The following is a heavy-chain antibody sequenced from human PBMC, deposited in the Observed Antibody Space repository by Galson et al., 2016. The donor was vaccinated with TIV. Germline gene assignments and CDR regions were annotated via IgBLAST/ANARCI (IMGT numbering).Heavy chain of an antibody. D-gene: IGHD2-2*01. CDR1: GDSINNYY. CDR2: IYSSGST. CDR3: ARRGPAARVRQNTYYYVMDV. Sequence: SETLSLTCTVSGDSINNYYWTWIRQPPGKGLEWIGYIYSSGSTNYIPSLESRVTISLDMSKNQFSLKLTSVTAADTAVYYCARRGPAARVRQNTYYYVMDVWGQGTTVTVSS. V-gene: IGHV4-59*08. J-gene: IGHJ6*02.